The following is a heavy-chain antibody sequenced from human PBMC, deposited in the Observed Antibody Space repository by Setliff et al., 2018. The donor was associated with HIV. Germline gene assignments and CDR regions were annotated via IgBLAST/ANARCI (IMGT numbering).Heavy chain of an antibody. V-gene: IGHV1-69*04. CDR3: ARDIGDDFWSSYSNWFDP. D-gene: IGHD3-3*01. CDR2: IIPALGTA. J-gene: IGHJ5*02. CDR1: GDTFRSYA. Sequence: GASVKVSCKASGDTFRSYAISWVRQAPGQGPEWMGRIIPALGTANYAPKFKDRVTISADKSTRTAYMDLTSLTFDDTGVYYCARDIGDDFWSSYSNWFDPWGQGTLVTVSS.